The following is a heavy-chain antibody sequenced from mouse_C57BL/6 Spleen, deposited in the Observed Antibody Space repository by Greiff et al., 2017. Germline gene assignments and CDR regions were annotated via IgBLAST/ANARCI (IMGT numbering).Heavy chain of an antibody. CDR3: ARFTTVVGGYFDY. Sequence: EVQLQESGGGLVKPGGSLKLSCAASGFTFSSYAMSWVRQTPEKRLEWVATISDGGSYTYYPDNVKGRFTISRDNAKNNLYLQMSHLKSEDTAMYYCARFTTVVGGYFDYWGQGTTLTVSS. D-gene: IGHD1-1*01. J-gene: IGHJ2*01. CDR2: ISDGGSYT. V-gene: IGHV5-4*01. CDR1: GFTFSSYA.